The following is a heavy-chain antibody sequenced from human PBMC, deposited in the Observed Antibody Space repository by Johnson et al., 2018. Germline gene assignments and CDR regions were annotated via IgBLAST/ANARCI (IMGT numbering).Heavy chain of an antibody. V-gene: IGHV4-59*03. J-gene: IGHJ3*02. D-gene: IGHD3-22*01. CDR2: IYNSVIT. Sequence: QVQLQESGPGLVKPSETLSLTCTVSGASISTYYWSWIRQPPGKGLEWIGYIYNSVITNYNPSLKSRVTISVDRSKNQFPLKLSSVTAADTAVYYCAGHPDSREAFDIWGQGTMVTVSS. CDR1: GASISTYY. CDR3: AGHPDSREAFDI.